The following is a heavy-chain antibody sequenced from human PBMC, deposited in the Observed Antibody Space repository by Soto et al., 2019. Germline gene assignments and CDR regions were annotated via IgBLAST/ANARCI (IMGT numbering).Heavy chain of an antibody. CDR1: GSTFSSYG. Sequence: GGSLRLSCAASGSTFSSYGMHWVRQAPGKGLEWVAVISYDGSNKYYADSVKGRFTISRDNSKNTLYLQMNSLRAEDTAVYYCAKDLNGSSWTLYYYYYGMDVWGQGTTVTVSS. D-gene: IGHD6-13*01. V-gene: IGHV3-30*18. CDR2: ISYDGSNK. J-gene: IGHJ6*02. CDR3: AKDLNGSSWTLYYYYYGMDV.